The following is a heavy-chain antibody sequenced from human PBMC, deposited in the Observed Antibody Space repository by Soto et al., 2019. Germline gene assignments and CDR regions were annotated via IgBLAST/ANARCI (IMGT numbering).Heavy chain of an antibody. CDR2: RNPNSGNT. CDR1: GYTFTRYD. D-gene: IGHD6-19*01. CDR3: ARGSPAGIAVAGGWCDP. J-gene: IGHJ5*02. Sequence: ASVNVSCKASGYTFTRYDINWLRQAAGQGRDGMGWRNPNSGNTDYAQKFQGRVTMTRNTSISTAYMELASVSSADTAVYYCARGSPAGIAVAGGWCDPWGQGTLVTVSS. V-gene: IGHV1-8*01.